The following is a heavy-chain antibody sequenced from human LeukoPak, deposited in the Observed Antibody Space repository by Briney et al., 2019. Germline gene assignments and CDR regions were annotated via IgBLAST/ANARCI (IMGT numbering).Heavy chain of an antibody. CDR2: INPNSGGT. CDR1: GYTFTGYY. J-gene: IGHJ4*02. V-gene: IGHV1-2*06. Sequence: GASVKVSCKASGYTFTGYYMHWVRQAPGQGLEWMGRINPNSGGTNYAQKFQGRVTMTRDTSISTAYMELSRLRSDDTAVYYCARSAGSYYSHFDYWGQGTLVTVSS. CDR3: ARSAGSYYSHFDY. D-gene: IGHD1-26*01.